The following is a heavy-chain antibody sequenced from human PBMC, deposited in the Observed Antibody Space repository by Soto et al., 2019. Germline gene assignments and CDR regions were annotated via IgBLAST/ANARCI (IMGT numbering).Heavy chain of an antibody. Sequence: QVQLVESGGGVVQPGGSLRLSCAASGFTFSNFVMHWVRQAPGKGMEWVAATSYDGKNKDHADSVKGQFNTSRDNSNNTLYLQVNSLRHEDTAAYFCPRERAIAATGIFYYWGQGTLVTVSS. CDR2: TSYDGKNK. V-gene: IGHV3-30*04. J-gene: IGHJ4*02. CDR1: GFTFSNFV. D-gene: IGHD6-13*01. CDR3: PRERAIAATGIFYY.